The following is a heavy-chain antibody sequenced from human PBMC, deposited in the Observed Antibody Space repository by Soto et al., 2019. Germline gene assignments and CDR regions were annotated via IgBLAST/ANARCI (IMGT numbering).Heavy chain of an antibody. D-gene: IGHD5-12*01. CDR1: GGSISSSSYY. CDR2: IYYSGST. CDR3: ARHGDGYNLQPFDY. Sequence: SETLSLTCTVSGGSISSSSYYWGWIRQPPGKGLEWIGSIYYSGSTYYNPSLKSQVTISVDTSKNQFSLRLSSVTAADTAVYYCARHGDGYNLQPFDYWGQGTLVTVSS. V-gene: IGHV4-39*01. J-gene: IGHJ4*02.